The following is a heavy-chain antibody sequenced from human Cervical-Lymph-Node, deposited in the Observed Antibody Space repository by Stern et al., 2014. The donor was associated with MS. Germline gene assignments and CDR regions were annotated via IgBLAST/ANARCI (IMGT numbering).Heavy chain of an antibody. D-gene: IGHD3-10*01. CDR1: GYTFTSYD. CDR3: ARGRITMVRGVIRALGY. Sequence: QVQLVESGAEVKKPGASVKVSCKASGYTFTSYDINWVRQATGQGLEWMGWMNPNSGNTGYAQKFQGRVTMTRNTSISTAYMELSSLRSEDTAVYYCARGRITMVRGVIRALGYWGQGTLVTVSS. J-gene: IGHJ4*02. V-gene: IGHV1-8*01. CDR2: MNPNSGNT.